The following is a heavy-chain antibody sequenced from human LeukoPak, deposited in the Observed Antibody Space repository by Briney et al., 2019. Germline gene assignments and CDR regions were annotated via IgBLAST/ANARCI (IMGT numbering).Heavy chain of an antibody. CDR2: IHPDESAI. J-gene: IGHJ5*02. V-gene: IGHV3-7*03. CDR1: GFTFSGSW. D-gene: IGHD2-21*02. Sequence: PWGSLRLSCAASGFTFSGSWMSWVRQAPGQGLEWVASIHPDESAIFYLASVMGRFTISSDNARNLLFLQMNTLRAEDTAVYYCAKGRTSGDRGNWFDPWGQGTLVTVSS. CDR3: AKGRTSGDRGNWFDP.